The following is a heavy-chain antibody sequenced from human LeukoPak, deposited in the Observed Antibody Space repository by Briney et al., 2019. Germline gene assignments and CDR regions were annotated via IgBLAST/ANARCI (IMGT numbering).Heavy chain of an antibody. CDR2: INHSGST. CDR1: GGSFSGYY. D-gene: IGHD3-10*01. CDR3: ARGTMVRGVPFDY. Sequence: PSETLSLTCAVYGGSFSGYYWSWIRQPPGKGLEWIGEINHSGSTNYNPPLKSRVTISVDTSKNQFSLKLSSVTAADTAVYYCARGTMVRGVPFDYWGQGTLVTVSS. J-gene: IGHJ4*02. V-gene: IGHV4-34*01.